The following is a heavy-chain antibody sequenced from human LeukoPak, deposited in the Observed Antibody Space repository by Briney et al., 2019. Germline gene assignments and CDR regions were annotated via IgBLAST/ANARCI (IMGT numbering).Heavy chain of an antibody. V-gene: IGHV3-11*01. J-gene: IGHJ6*03. CDR3: ATLLTGTVYYYYYYMDV. CDR1: GFTFSDYY. D-gene: IGHD1-1*01. Sequence: GGSLRLSCAASGFTFSDYYMSWIRQAPGKGLEWLSYISTGGNTIEYADSVKGRFTISRDNAKNSLYLQMNSLRAEDTAVYYCATLLTGTVYYYYYYMDVWGKGTTVTVSS. CDR2: ISTGGNTI.